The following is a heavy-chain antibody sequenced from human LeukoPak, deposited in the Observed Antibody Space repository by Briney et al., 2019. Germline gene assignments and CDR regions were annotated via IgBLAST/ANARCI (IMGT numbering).Heavy chain of an antibody. CDR2: VYYSGVT. CDR1: GDSTDSGGSMTTYY. J-gene: IGHJ4*02. Sequence: SETLSLTCTVSGDSTDSGGSMTTYYWTWLRHPPGKALDWIGFVYYSGVTKYNPSLESRVTISLDASKNQFSLKLSSVTAADTAMYYCARRVATKPKYFFDSWGQGTLVTVSS. D-gene: IGHD5-24*01. CDR3: ARRVATKPKYFFDS. V-gene: IGHV4-59*08.